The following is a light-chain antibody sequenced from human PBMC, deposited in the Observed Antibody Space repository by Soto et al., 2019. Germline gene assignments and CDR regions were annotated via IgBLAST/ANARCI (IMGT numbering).Light chain of an antibody. CDR2: SND. CDR1: SSNIGRNT. J-gene: IGLJ3*02. V-gene: IGLV1-44*01. CDR3: AAWDDSLNGRGV. Sequence: QSVLTQPPSVSGTPGQRVTISCSGSSSNIGRNTVNWYQQFPGTAPKLLLFSNDQRPSGVPDRFSGSKSGTSASLAISGLQSEDEADYYCAAWDDSLNGRGVFGGGTKLTVL.